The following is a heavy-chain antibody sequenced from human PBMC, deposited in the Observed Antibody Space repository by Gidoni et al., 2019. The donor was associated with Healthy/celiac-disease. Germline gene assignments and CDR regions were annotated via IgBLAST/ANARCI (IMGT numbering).Heavy chain of an antibody. Sequence: QVQLVVSGGGVVQPGRSLSLSCAASGFTSSSHGMHWVRKAPGKGLAWVAVIWYNGSNKYYADSVKGRFTISRDNSKNTLYLQMNSLRAEDTAVYYCAREYWGPFDYWGQGTLVTVSS. CDR2: IWYNGSNK. D-gene: IGHD3-16*01. V-gene: IGHV3-33*01. CDR1: GFTSSSHG. CDR3: AREYWGPFDY. J-gene: IGHJ4*02.